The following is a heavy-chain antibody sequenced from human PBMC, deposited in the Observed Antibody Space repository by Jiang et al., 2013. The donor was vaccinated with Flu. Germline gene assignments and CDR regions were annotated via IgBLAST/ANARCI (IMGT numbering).Heavy chain of an antibody. J-gene: IGHJ5*02. CDR1: YSFTSYW. Sequence: YSFTSYWIGWVRQMPGKAWSGWGSSILVTLIPDTARPSQGQVTISADKSISTAYLQWSSLKASDTAMYYCARLEAQTMVRGVIMGSGNWFDPWGQGTLVTVSS. V-gene: IGHV5-51*01. CDR3: ARLEAQTMVRGVIMGSGNWFDP. CDR2: SILVTLIP. D-gene: IGHD3-10*01.